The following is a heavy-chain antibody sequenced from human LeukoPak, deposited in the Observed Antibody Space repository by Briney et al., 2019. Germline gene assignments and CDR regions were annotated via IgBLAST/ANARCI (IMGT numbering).Heavy chain of an antibody. CDR2: INTNTGNP. V-gene: IGHV7-4-1*02. J-gene: IGHJ4*02. Sequence: ASVKVSCKASGYTFTSHVINWVRQAPGQGLEWMGWINTNTGNPTYAQGFTGRFVFSLDTSVSTAYLQISSLKAEDTAVYYCASDHHATYYWGQGTLVTVSS. CDR3: ASDHHATYY. CDR1: GYTFTSHV.